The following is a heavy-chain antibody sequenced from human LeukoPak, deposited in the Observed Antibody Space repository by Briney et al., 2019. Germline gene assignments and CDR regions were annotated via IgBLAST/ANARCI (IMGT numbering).Heavy chain of an antibody. J-gene: IGHJ3*02. CDR1: GFTFSSYA. Sequence: GGSLRLSCAASGFTFSSYATHWVRQAPGKGLEWVAVISYDGSNKYYADSVKGRFTISRDNSKNTLYLQMNSLRAEDTAVYYCASSSYGDYVAFDIWGQGTMVTVSS. V-gene: IGHV3-30-3*01. CDR2: ISYDGSNK. CDR3: ASSSYGDYVAFDI. D-gene: IGHD4-17*01.